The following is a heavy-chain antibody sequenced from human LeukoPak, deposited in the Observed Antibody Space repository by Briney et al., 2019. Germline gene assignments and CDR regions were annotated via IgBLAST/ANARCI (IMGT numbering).Heavy chain of an antibody. CDR2: INPSGDST. Sequence: ASVKVSCKASGYTFTGYYMHWVRQAPGQGLEWMGIINPSGDSTSYAQKFQGRVTMTRDMSTSTVYMELSSLRSEDTAVYYCAREGPSDYQYYFDYWGQGTLVTVSS. V-gene: IGHV1-46*01. D-gene: IGHD4-17*01. CDR3: AREGPSDYQYYFDY. CDR1: GYTFTGYY. J-gene: IGHJ4*02.